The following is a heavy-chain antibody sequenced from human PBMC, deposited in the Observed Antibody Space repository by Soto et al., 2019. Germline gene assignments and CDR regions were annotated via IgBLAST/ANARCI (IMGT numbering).Heavy chain of an antibody. D-gene: IGHD3-10*01. CDR2: INAGNGNT. J-gene: IGHJ6*02. CDR1: GYTFTSYA. Sequence: ASVKVSCKASGYTFTSYAMHWVRQAPGQRLEWMGWINAGNGNTIYAQKFQGRVTMTEDTSTDTAYMELSSLRSEDTAVYYCAAERITMVRGDLVYGMDVWGQGTTVTVSS. CDR3: AAERITMVRGDLVYGMDV. V-gene: IGHV1-3*01.